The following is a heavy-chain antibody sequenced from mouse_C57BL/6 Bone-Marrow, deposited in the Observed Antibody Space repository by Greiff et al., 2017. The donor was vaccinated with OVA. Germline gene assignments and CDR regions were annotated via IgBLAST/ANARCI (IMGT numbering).Heavy chain of an antibody. V-gene: IGHV1-74*01. D-gene: IGHD1-1*01. CDR3: AIRGSSYDWYFDV. CDR2: IHPSDGDT. Sequence: QVQLQQPGAELVKPGASVKVSCKASGYTFTSYWMHWVKQRPGQGLEWIGRIHPSDGDTNYTQKFKGKATLTVDKSSSTAYMQLSSLTSEDSAVYYCAIRGSSYDWYFDVWGTGTTVTVSS. CDR1: GYTFTSYW. J-gene: IGHJ1*03.